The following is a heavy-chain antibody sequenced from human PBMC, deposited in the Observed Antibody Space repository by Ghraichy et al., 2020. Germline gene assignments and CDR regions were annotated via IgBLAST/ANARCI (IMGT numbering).Heavy chain of an antibody. CDR1: GGSFSGYY. J-gene: IGHJ4*02. Sequence: SETLSLTCAVYGGSFSGYYWSWIRQPPGKGLEWIGEINHSGSTNYNPSLKSRVTISVDTSKNQFSLKLSSVTAADTAVYYCARGGGITMVRGLTYFDYWGQGTLVTVSS. CDR3: ARGGGITMVRGLTYFDY. CDR2: INHSGST. V-gene: IGHV4-34*01. D-gene: IGHD3-10*01.